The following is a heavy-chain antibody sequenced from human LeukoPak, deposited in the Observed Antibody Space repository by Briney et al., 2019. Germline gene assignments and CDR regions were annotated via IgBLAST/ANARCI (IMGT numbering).Heavy chain of an antibody. V-gene: IGHV3-53*01. Sequence: GGSLRLTCTASGFSVSGDYLGWGRRAPGKGLEWVSVIYTSGVAFYADSVKGRFTVSRDGSRSTLFLQMNSLGADDTAVYYCAMIMTASGIAVGVFFDSWGQGTQVTVSS. D-gene: IGHD6-19*01. CDR2: IYTSGVA. J-gene: IGHJ4*02. CDR3: AMIMTASGIAVGVFFDS. CDR1: GFSVSGDY.